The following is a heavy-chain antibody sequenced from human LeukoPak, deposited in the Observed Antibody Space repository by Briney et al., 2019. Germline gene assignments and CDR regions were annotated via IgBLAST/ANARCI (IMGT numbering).Heavy chain of an antibody. J-gene: IGHJ6*02. Sequence: PSETLSLTCTVSGGSISSGSYYWSWIRQPAGRGLEWIGRIYTSGSTNYSPSLKSRVTISADTSKNQFSLKLSSVTAADTAVYYCARERFVYGMDVWGQGTTVTVSS. D-gene: IGHD3-3*01. V-gene: IGHV4-61*02. CDR2: IYTSGST. CDR1: GGSISSGSYY. CDR3: ARERFVYGMDV.